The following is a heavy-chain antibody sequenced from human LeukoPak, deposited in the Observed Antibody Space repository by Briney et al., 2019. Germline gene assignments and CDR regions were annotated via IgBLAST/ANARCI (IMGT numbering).Heavy chain of an antibody. J-gene: IGHJ3*02. CDR2: IYNDGSST. Sequence: GGSLNLSWQALRFPFSNYWIHWVRQPPGKGLVWVSRIYNDGSSTSYADSVKGRFTISRDNAKSTLYLQMNSLRAEDTAVYYCARVRGGSGSSYAADAFDIWGQGTMVTVSS. CDR1: RFPFSNYW. CDR3: ARVRGGSGSSYAADAFDI. V-gene: IGHV3-74*01. D-gene: IGHD1-26*01.